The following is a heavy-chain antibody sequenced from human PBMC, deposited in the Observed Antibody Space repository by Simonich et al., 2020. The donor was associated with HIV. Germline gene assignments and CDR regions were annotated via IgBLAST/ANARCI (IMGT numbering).Heavy chain of an antibody. Sequence: QVQLQESGPGLVKPSETLSLTCAVSGYSIRNGYYWGGLRQPPGKGLEWIGSIYLSGVTYYNPPLKSRGTISVDTSKNQFSLKMSSLTAADTAVYYCYGDYGEYYFDHWSQGTLVTVSS. CDR3: YGDYGEYYFDH. CDR2: IYLSGVT. V-gene: IGHV4-38-2*01. D-gene: IGHD4-17*01. CDR1: GYSIRNGYY. J-gene: IGHJ4*02.